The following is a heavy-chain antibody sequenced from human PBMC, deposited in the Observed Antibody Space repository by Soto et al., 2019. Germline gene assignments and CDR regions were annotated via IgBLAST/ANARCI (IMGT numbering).Heavy chain of an antibody. J-gene: IGHJ1*01. CDR2: TYWDDDR. CDR3: AHLVAGPLSSAN. V-gene: IGHV2-5*02. D-gene: IGHD6-19*01. CDR1: GFSFNTRVVG. Sequence: QITLKESGPTLVKPTQTLALNGTSSGFSFNTRVVGVAWIRQPPGVPLKWLAVTYWDDDRRYRPSLTDRLTITKDISTNQVVLTITNSYPVDTGTYYCAHLVAGPLSSANWGQGSVFTVS.